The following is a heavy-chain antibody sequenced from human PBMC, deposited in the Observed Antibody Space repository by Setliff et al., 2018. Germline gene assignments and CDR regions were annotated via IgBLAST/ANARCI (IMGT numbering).Heavy chain of an antibody. CDR1: GFTFSSYA. V-gene: IGHV3-53*01. D-gene: IGHD3-10*02. CDR2: IYSGGRT. J-gene: IGHJ2*01. Sequence: LRLSCAASGFTFSSYAMSWVRQAPGKGLEWVSVIYSGGRTDSADSVKGRFTISRDGSKNTLYLQMNNLRVEDTAVYYCARGGVFGHFYFDLWGRGTLVTVSS. CDR3: ARGGVFGHFYFDL.